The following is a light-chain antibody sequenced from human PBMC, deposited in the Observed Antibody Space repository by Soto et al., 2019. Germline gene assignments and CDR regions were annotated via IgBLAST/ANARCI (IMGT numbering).Light chain of an antibody. CDR3: QQYNNWPFT. CDR1: QSVSSN. V-gene: IGKV3-15*01. Sequence: EIVMTQSPATLSVSPGERATLSCRASQSVSSNLAWYQQKPGQAPRLLIYGASTRATGIPARFSGSGSGTEFTLTIRGLQSEDFAVYYCQQYNNWPFTFGPGTKVDIK. CDR2: GAS. J-gene: IGKJ3*01.